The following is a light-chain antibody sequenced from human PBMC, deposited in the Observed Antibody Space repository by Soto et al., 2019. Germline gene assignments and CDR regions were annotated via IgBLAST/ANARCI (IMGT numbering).Light chain of an antibody. CDR2: EVS. V-gene: IGLV2-8*01. CDR1: SSDVGGYNY. Sequence: QSALTQPHSASGSPGQSVTISCTGTSSDVGGYNYVSWYQQHPGKAPKLMIYEVSKRPSGVPDRFSGSKSGNTASLTVSGLQAEDEADYYCSSYGGSNNLVFGGGTKVTVL. CDR3: SSYGGSNNLV. J-gene: IGLJ2*01.